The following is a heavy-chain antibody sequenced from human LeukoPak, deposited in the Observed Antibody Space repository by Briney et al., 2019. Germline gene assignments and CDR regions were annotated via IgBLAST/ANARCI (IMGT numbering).Heavy chain of an antibody. CDR1: GFTFSSYA. V-gene: IGHV3-74*01. J-gene: IGHJ4*02. CDR3: ARGRPHGNDY. Sequence: GGSLRLSCAASGFTFSSYAMSWVRQAPGKGLEWVSRIASDGSSTTYADSVKGRFSISRDNATNTLYLQMNGLRVEDTAVYYCARGRPHGNDYWGQGTLVTVSS. CDR2: IASDGSST. D-gene: IGHD4-23*01.